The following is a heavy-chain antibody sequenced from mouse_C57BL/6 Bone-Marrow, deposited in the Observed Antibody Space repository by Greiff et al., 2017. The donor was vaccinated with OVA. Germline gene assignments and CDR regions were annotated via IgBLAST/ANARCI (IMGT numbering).Heavy chain of an antibody. J-gene: IGHJ2*01. CDR3: ARSGSNYGYFDY. CDR1: GYTFTSYW. V-gene: IGHV1-59*01. Sequence: VQLQQPGAELVRPGTSVKLSCKASGYTFTSYWMHWVKQRPGQGLAWIGVIDPSDSYTNYNQKFKGKATLTVDTSSSTAYMQLSSLTSEDSAVYYCARSGSNYGYFDYWGQGTTLTVSS. D-gene: IGHD2-5*01. CDR2: IDPSDSYT.